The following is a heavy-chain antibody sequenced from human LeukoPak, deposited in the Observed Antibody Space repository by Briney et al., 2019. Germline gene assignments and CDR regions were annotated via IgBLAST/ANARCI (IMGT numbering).Heavy chain of an antibody. D-gene: IGHD3-22*01. V-gene: IGHV4-61*08. CDR2: IYYSGST. Sequence: SQTLSLTCTVSGGSISSGDYYWSWIRQPPGKGLEWIGYIYYSGSTNYNPSLKSRVTISVDTSKNQFSLKLSSVTAADTAVYYCARWKYYYDSSGYGNDAFDIWGQGTMVTVSS. J-gene: IGHJ3*02. CDR1: GGSISSGDYY. CDR3: ARWKYYYDSSGYGNDAFDI.